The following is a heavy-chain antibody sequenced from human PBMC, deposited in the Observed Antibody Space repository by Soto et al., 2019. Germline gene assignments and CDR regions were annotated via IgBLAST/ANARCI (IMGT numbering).Heavy chain of an antibody. V-gene: IGHV4-4*02. CDR3: ASRDPGTSVDY. J-gene: IGHJ4*02. D-gene: IGHD1-7*01. CDR1: GGSFTSNNW. Sequence: ASETLSLTCAVSGGSFTSNNWWTWVRQPPGQGLEWIGEIYRTGSTNYNPSLKSRVTISLDESENQFSLKVTSLTAADTAVYYCASRDPGTSVDYWGQGTLVTVSS. CDR2: IYRTGST.